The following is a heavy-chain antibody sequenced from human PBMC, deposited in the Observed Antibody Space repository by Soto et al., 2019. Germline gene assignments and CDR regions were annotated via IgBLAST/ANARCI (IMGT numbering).Heavy chain of an antibody. CDR2: INHSGST. Sequence: SETLSLTCAVYGGSFSGYYWSWIRQPPGKGLEWIGEINHSGSTNYNPSLKSRVTISVDTSKNQFSLKLSSVTAADTAVYYCARGDIVVVVAAMANYYYYYMDAWGKGTTVTASS. CDR3: ARGDIVVVVAAMANYYYYYMDA. CDR1: GGSFSGYY. J-gene: IGHJ6*03. D-gene: IGHD2-15*01. V-gene: IGHV4-34*01.